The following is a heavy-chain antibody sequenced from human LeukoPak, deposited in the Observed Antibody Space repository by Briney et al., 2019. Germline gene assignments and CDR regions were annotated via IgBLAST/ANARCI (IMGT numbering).Heavy chain of an antibody. Sequence: GSSEKVSCKASGYTFTSYDINWVRQATGQGLEWMGWMNPNSGNTGFAQKFQGRVTMTRNTSISTAYMELSSLRFEDTSVYYCARGRTSQIEWALLPLWAFHIWGQGTMVIVSS. CDR2: MNPNSGNT. V-gene: IGHV1-8*01. CDR3: ARGRTSQIEWALLPLWAFHI. D-gene: IGHD1-26*01. J-gene: IGHJ3*02. CDR1: GYTFTSYD.